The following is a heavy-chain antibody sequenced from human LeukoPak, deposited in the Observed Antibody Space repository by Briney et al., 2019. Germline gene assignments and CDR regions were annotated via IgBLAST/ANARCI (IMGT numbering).Heavy chain of an antibody. CDR3: ARDASDIVTQFDY. CDR1: GGSISSSSYY. Sequence: SETLSLTCTVSGGSISSSSYYWSWIRQPAGKGLEWIGRIYTSGSTNYNPSLKSRVTMSVDTSKNQFSLKLSSVTAADTAVYYCARDASDIVTQFDYWGQGTLVTVSS. D-gene: IGHD2-15*01. J-gene: IGHJ4*02. V-gene: IGHV4-61*02. CDR2: IYTSGST.